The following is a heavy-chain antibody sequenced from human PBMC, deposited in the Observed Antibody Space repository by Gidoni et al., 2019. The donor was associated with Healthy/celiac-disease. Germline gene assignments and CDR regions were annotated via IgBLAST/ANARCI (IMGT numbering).Heavy chain of an antibody. CDR2: ISAYNGNT. J-gene: IGHJ5*02. D-gene: IGHD3-10*01. Sequence: QVQLVQSGAEVKKPGASVTVSCKASGYTFTSYGISWVRQAPGQGLEWMGWISAYNGNTNYAQKLQGRVTMTTDTSTSTAYMELRSLRSDDTAVYYCARDNPPFYGSGGGWFDPWGQGTLVTVSS. CDR3: ARDNPPFYGSGGGWFDP. V-gene: IGHV1-18*01. CDR1: GYTFTSYG.